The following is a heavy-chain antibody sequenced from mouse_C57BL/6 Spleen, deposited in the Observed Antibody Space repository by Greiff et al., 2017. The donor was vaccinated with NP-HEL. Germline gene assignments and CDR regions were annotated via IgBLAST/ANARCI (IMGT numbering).Heavy chain of an antibody. J-gene: IGHJ2*01. D-gene: IGHD1-1*01. Sequence: DVQLVESGGDLVKPGGSLKLSCAASGFTFSSYGMSWVRQTPDKRLEWVATISSGGSYTYYPDSVKGRFTISRDNAKNTLYLQMSSLKSEDTAMYYCAREIITTVVATDYWGQGTTLTVSS. V-gene: IGHV5-6*01. CDR2: ISSGGSYT. CDR3: AREIITTVVATDY. CDR1: GFTFSSYG.